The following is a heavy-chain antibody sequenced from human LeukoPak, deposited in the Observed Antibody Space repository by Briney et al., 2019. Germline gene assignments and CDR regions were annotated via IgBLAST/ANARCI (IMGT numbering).Heavy chain of an antibody. J-gene: IGHJ4*02. CDR1: GGSISSGGYY. D-gene: IGHD2-2*01. V-gene: IGHV4-31*03. CDR2: IYYSGST. CDR3: ARDRGSTSPWVFEY. Sequence: SETLSLTCTVSGGSISSGGYYWSWIRQHPGKGLEWIGYIYYSGSTYYNPSLKSRVNISVDTSKNQFSLKLSSVTAADTAVYYCARDRGSTSPWVFEYWGQGTLVTVSS.